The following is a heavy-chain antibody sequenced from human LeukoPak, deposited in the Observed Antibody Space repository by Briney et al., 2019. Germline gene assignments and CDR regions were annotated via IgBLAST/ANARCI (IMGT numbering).Heavy chain of an antibody. D-gene: IGHD3-10*01. CDR3: AKDFGSGSYLDYYYGMDV. V-gene: IGHV3-30*18. CDR1: GFTFSSYG. J-gene: IGHJ6*02. Sequence: PGGSLRLSCAASGFTFSSYGMHWVRQAPGKGLEWVAVISYDGSNKYCADSVKGRFTISRDNSKNTLYLQMNSLRAEDTAVYYCAKDFGSGSYLDYYYGMDVWGQGTTVTVSS. CDR2: ISYDGSNK.